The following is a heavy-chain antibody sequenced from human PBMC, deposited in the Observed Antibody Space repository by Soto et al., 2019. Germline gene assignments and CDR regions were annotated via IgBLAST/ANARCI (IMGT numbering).Heavy chain of an antibody. CDR1: GFTFSSYG. CDR2: IWYDGSNK. V-gene: IGHV3-33*01. J-gene: IGHJ6*02. D-gene: IGHD4-17*01. CDR3: ARTRYGDYGYYYYYGMDV. Sequence: GGSLRLSCAASGFTFSSYGMHWVRQAPGKGLEWVAVIWYDGSNKYYADSVKGRFTISRDNSKNTLYLQMNSLRAEDTAVYYCARTRYGDYGYYYYYGMDVWGQGTTVPVSS.